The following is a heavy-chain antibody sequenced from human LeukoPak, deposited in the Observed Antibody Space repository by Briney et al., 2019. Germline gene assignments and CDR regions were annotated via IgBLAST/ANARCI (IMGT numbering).Heavy chain of an antibody. V-gene: IGHV4-39*01. CDR1: GGSISNSIYY. J-gene: IGHJ1*01. Sequence: SDTLSLTCTVSGGSISNSIYYWGWIRQSPGKGLEWIGSVYYSGTSYYNQSLKSRVTISVDTSKNQISLRLTSVTAADTAIYYCMRTADVGYYPTWGQGTLVTVSS. CDR3: MRTADVGYYPT. D-gene: IGHD3-22*01. CDR2: VYYSGTS.